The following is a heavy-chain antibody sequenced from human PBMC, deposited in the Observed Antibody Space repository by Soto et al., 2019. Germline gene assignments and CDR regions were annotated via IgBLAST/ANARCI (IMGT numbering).Heavy chain of an antibody. CDR3: ARALRRGFSYGYSYYGMDV. CDR1: GFTFSSYE. Sequence: GGSLRLSCAASGFTFSSYEMNWVRQAPGKGLEWVSYISSSGSTIYEAGSVKGRFTISRDNAKNSLYLQMNSLRAEDTAVYYCARALRRGFSYGYSYYGMDVWVQGTTVTVS. CDR2: ISSSGSTI. D-gene: IGHD5-18*01. J-gene: IGHJ6*02. V-gene: IGHV3-48*03.